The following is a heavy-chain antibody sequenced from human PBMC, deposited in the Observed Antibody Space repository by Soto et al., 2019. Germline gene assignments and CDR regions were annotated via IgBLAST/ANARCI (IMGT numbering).Heavy chain of an antibody. Sequence: SETLSLTCTVSGGSISSGGYYWSWIRQHPGKGLEWIGYIYYSGSTYYKKSLKSRVTISVDTSKNQFSLKLSSVTAADTAVYYCARKVGGYYDSSGYLDYWGQGTLVTVSS. CDR2: IYYSGST. D-gene: IGHD3-22*01. CDR3: ARKVGGYYDSSGYLDY. J-gene: IGHJ4*02. V-gene: IGHV4-31*03. CDR1: GGSISSGGYY.